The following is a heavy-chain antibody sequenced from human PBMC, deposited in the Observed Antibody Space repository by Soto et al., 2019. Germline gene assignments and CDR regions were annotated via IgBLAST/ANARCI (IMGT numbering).Heavy chain of an antibody. CDR1: GFTFSSYA. D-gene: IGHD3-10*01. CDR3: ARDRDGSNHDY. J-gene: IGHJ4*02. Sequence: GGSLRLSCAASGFTFSSYAMHWVRQAPGKGLEWVAVISYDGSNKYYADSVKGRFTISRDNSKNTLYLQMNSLRAEDTAVYYCARDRDGSNHDYWGQGTLVTVSS. V-gene: IGHV3-30-3*01. CDR2: ISYDGSNK.